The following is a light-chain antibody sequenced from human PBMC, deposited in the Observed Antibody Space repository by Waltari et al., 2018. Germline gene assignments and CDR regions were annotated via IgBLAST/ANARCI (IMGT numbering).Light chain of an antibody. CDR3: AAWDDSLNGWV. Sequence: QSVLTQPPSASGTPGQRVTISCSGSRSNIGSNTVNLYQQLPGTAPKLLIYSNNQRPSGVPDRFSGSKSGTSASLAISWLQSEDEADYYCAAWDDSLNGWVFGGGTKLTVL. CDR1: RSNIGSNT. J-gene: IGLJ3*02. V-gene: IGLV1-44*01. CDR2: SNN.